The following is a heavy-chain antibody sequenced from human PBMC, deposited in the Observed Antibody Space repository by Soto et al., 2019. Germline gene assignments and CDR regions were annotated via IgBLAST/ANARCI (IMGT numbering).Heavy chain of an antibody. Sequence: SVKVSCKASGGTFSSYAISWVRQAPGQGLEWMGGIIPIFGTANYAQKFQGRVTFTRDTSASTAYMELSSLRSEDTAVYYCASSSTWDWADYQYAMDVWGQGTTVTVSS. CDR1: GGTFSSYA. V-gene: IGHV1-69*05. CDR2: IIPIFGTA. J-gene: IGHJ6*02. D-gene: IGHD2-2*01. CDR3: ASSSTWDWADYQYAMDV.